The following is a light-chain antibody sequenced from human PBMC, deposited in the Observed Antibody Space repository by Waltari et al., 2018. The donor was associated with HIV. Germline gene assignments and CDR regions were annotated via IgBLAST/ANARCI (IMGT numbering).Light chain of an antibody. CDR3: AAWDDSLNGWV. CDR2: SNN. CDR1: SSDIRSNT. J-gene: IGLJ3*02. Sequence: QSLLTPPPSASGIPGQRVTISWSASSSDIRSNTVNWYQQLPGTAPKLLIYSNNQRPSGVPDRFSGSKSGTSAALAISGLQSEDEADYYCAAWDDSLNGWVFGGGTKLTVL. V-gene: IGLV1-44*01.